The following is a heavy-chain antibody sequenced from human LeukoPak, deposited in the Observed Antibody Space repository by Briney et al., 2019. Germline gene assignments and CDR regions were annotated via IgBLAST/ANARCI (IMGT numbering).Heavy chain of an antibody. CDR2: INPSGGRT. J-gene: IGHJ3*02. CDR1: GYTFTSYY. Sequence: ASVKVSCKASGYTFTSYYMHWVRQAPGQGLEWMGIINPSGGRTTYAQKFHGRVTMTKDMSTSTVYMELTSLRSEDTAVYYCAKETSSSLRYFDWTNPRVDAFDIWGQGTMVTVSS. D-gene: IGHD3-9*01. V-gene: IGHV1-46*01. CDR3: AKETSSSLRYFDWTNPRVDAFDI.